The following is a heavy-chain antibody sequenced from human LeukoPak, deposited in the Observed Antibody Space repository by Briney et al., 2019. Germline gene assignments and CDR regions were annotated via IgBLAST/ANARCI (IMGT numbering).Heavy chain of an antibody. CDR3: ARGHTWGY. CDR2: INSDGSST. Sequence: GGSLRLSCAVSGFTVRLNYTAWVRQAPGKGLEWVSRINSDGSSTSYADSVKGRFTISRDNAKNTLYLQMNSLRAEDTAVYYCARGHTWGYWGQGTLVTVSS. CDR1: GFTVRLNY. J-gene: IGHJ4*02. D-gene: IGHD3-16*01. V-gene: IGHV3-74*01.